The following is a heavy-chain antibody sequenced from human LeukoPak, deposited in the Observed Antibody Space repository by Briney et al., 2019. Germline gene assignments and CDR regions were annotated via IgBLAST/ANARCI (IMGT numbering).Heavy chain of an antibody. CDR2: INHSGST. J-gene: IGHJ5*02. CDR3: ARGLIGTVTTGRWFDP. V-gene: IGHV4-34*01. CDR1: GGSISSYY. Sequence: KASETLSLTCTVSGGSISSYYWSWIRQPAGKGLEWIGEINHSGSTNYNPSLKSRVTISVDTSKNQFSLKLSSVTAADTAVYYCARGLIGTVTTGRWFDPWGQGTLVTVSS. D-gene: IGHD4-11*01.